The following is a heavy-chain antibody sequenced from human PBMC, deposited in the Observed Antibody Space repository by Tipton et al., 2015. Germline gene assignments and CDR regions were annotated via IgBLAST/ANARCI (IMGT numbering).Heavy chain of an antibody. Sequence: LGNFGMHWVRQAPGKGLKWVAVISYDGSNKKYADSVKGRFTISRVNSTDTLYLQVNSLRTDDTAVYYCAREGSGWFLDYWGQGTLVTVSS. D-gene: IGHD6-19*01. J-gene: IGHJ4*02. V-gene: IGHV3-30*19. CDR3: AREGSGWFLDY. CDR2: ISYDGSNK. CDR1: LGNFG.